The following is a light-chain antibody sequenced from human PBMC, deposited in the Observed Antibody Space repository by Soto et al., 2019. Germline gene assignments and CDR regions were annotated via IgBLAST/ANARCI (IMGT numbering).Light chain of an antibody. CDR3: QQTKGFPLT. J-gene: IGKJ4*01. Sequence: DIQMTQSPSSLSASVGARVTITCRASQDISKNLAWYQQIPGKAPKLLIFAASTLQSGVPSRFSASGSGTYFILTVGGLQPEDAATYYCQQTKGFPLTFRGGPKVEIK. V-gene: IGKV1-12*01. CDR2: AAS. CDR1: QDISKN.